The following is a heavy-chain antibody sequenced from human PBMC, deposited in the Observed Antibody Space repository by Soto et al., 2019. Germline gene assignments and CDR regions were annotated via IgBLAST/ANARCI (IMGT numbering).Heavy chain of an antibody. V-gene: IGHV3-33*01. CDR2: IWYDGSNK. J-gene: IGHJ6*02. D-gene: IGHD3-3*01. CDR3: ARGSVFGVVVLPYYGMDV. Sequence: GGSLRLSCAASGFTFSSYGMHWVRQAPGKGLEWVAVIWYDGSNKYYADSVKGRFTISRDNSKNTLYLQMNSLRAEDTAVYYCARGSVFGVVVLPYYGMDVWGQGTTVTVSS. CDR1: GFTFSSYG.